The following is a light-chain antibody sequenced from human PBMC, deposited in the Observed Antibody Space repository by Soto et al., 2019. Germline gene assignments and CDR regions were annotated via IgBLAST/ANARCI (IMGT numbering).Light chain of an antibody. V-gene: IGLV4-60*02. CDR3: ETWDTNVVV. J-gene: IGLJ2*01. CDR2: LEGSRSY. CDR1: SGHSTYI. Sequence: QLVLTQSSSASASLGSSVKLTCTLSSGHSTYIIAWHQQQPGKAPRYLMKLEGSRSYNKGSGIPDRFSGSSSGADRYLTISNLQFEDEADYYCETWDTNVVVFGGGTKLTVL.